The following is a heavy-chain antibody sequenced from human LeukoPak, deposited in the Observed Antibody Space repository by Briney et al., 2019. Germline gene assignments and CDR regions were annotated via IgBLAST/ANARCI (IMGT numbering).Heavy chain of an antibody. CDR3: ARDRGEYSSSTGIDY. CDR1: GYSFTGYY. D-gene: IGHD6-6*01. Sequence: ASVKVSCKASGYSFTGYYMHWVRQAPGQGLEWMGWINPNSGGTNYAKKFQGRVTVTRDTSISTAYMELSRLRSDDTAVYYCARDRGEYSSSTGIDYWGQGTLVTVSS. V-gene: IGHV1-2*02. CDR2: INPNSGGT. J-gene: IGHJ4*02.